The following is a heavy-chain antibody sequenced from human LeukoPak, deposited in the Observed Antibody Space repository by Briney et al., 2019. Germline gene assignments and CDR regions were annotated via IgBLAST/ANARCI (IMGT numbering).Heavy chain of an antibody. CDR2: ISGSGGST. CDR1: GFTFSSYW. CDR3: AKVRTIVVNDYFDY. V-gene: IGHV3-23*01. J-gene: IGHJ4*02. Sequence: GGSLRLSCEASGFTFSSYWMHWVRQAPGKGLEWVSTISGSGGSTYYADSVKGRFTISRDNSKNTLYLQMNSLRAEDTALYYCAKVRTIVVNDYFDYWGQGTLVTVSS. D-gene: IGHD3-22*01.